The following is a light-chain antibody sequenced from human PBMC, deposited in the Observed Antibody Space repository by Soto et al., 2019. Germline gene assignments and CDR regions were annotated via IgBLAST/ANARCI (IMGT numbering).Light chain of an antibody. V-gene: IGKV1-8*01. Sequence: KTYAPSAYPASTENRVTIPCRASQGIISHLAWYQQKPGKAPQLLIYAASTLQTGVPSRFSGGGSGTDFTLTLSSLQPEDVATYYCPQVNSFPSTFGQRTRPEVK. CDR1: QGIISH. J-gene: IGKJ5*01. CDR2: AAS. CDR3: PQVNSFPST.